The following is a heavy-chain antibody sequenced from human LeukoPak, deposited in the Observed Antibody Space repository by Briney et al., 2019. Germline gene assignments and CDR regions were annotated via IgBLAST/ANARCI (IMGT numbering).Heavy chain of an antibody. D-gene: IGHD3-3*01. J-gene: IGHJ4*02. CDR2: IKSKTDGGTT. CDR3: TTDRWRDFWSGYYSPPFDY. Sequence: GGSLRLSCAASGFTFSNAWMSWVRQAPGKGLEWVGRIKSKTDGGTTDYAAPVKGRFTISRDDSKNTLYLQMNSLKTEDTAVYYCTTDRWRDFWSGYYSPPFDYWGQGTLVTVSS. CDR1: GFTFSNAW. V-gene: IGHV3-15*01.